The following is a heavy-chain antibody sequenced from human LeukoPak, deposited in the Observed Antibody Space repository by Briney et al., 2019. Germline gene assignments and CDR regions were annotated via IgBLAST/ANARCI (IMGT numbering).Heavy chain of an antibody. CDR1: GFTFSNYD. J-gene: IGHJ4*02. CDR2: MWSDGSNR. CDR3: AKSLSSRGLIIPKTSRYFDY. Sequence: GGSLRLSCAASGFTFSNYDMHWVRQAPGKGLEWVAFMWSDGSNRYYADSVKGRFTISRDVSKNTLYLQINSLRAEDTAVYYCAKSLSSRGLIIPKTSRYFDYWGQGTLVTVSS. V-gene: IGHV3-30*02. D-gene: IGHD3-10*01.